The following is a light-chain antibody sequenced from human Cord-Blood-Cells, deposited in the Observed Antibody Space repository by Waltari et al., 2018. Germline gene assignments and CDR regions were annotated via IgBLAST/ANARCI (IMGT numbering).Light chain of an antibody. CDR1: SSDGGGYNY. V-gene: IGLV2-14*01. J-gene: IGLJ3*02. Sequence: QSALTQPASVSGSPGQSITISCTGTSSDGGGYNYVSWYQQHPGKAPKLMIYDVSKRPSGVSNRFSGSKSGNTASLTISGLQAEDEADYYCSSYTSSSNWVFGGGTKLTVL. CDR2: DVS. CDR3: SSYTSSSNWV.